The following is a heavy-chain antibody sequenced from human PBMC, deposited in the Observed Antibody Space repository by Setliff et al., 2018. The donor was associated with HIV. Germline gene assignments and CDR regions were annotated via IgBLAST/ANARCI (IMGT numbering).Heavy chain of an antibody. Sequence: ASVKVSCKAPGYTFTSYAMHWVRQAPGQRLEWMGWINAGNGNTKYSQKFQGRVTITRDTSASTAYTELSSLRSEDTAVYYCASEPIAVAGTGRAPVLLYWGQGTLVTVSS. J-gene: IGHJ4*02. V-gene: IGHV1-3*01. CDR1: GYTFTSYA. CDR2: INAGNGNT. D-gene: IGHD6-19*01. CDR3: ASEPIAVAGTGRAPVLLY.